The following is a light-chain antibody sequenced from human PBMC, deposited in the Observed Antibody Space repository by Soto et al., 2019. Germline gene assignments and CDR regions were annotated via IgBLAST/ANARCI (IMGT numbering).Light chain of an antibody. CDR1: QRITTY. Sequence: IQMTQSRSSLSASARDRVTITCRSSQRITTYLNWYQQKPGEAPKLLICTSGTLQRGVPSRFSGSGSRTDCTLTITALRPEDFATYFCQQTYSTPYTFGQGTKLEIK. CDR3: QQTYSTPYT. CDR2: TSG. J-gene: IGKJ2*01. V-gene: IGKV1-39*01.